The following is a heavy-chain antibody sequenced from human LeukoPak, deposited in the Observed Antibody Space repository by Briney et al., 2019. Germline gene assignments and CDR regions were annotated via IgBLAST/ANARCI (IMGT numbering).Heavy chain of an antibody. CDR1: GFTFTSSA. J-gene: IGHJ4*02. Sequence: ASVKVSCKASGFTFTSSAVQWVRQARGQRLEWIGWIVVGSGNTNYAQKFQARVTITRDMSTSTAYMALSSLRSEDTAVYYCAAEGYSSSSFFDYWGQGTLVTVSS. V-gene: IGHV1-58*01. CDR3: AAEGYSSSSFFDY. D-gene: IGHD6-13*01. CDR2: IVVGSGNT.